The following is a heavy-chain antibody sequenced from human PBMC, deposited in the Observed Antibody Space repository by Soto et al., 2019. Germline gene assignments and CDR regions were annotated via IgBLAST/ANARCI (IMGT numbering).Heavy chain of an antibody. CDR1: GGSFSGYY. Sequence: PSETLSLTCAVYGGSFSGYYWSWIRQPPGKGLEWIGEINHSGSTNYNPSLKSRVTISVDTSKNQSSLKLSSVTAADTAVYYCARAYAIAVAGSGKSSYYFDYWGQGTLVTVSS. D-gene: IGHD6-19*01. CDR3: ARAYAIAVAGSGKSSYYFDY. CDR2: INHSGST. J-gene: IGHJ4*02. V-gene: IGHV4-34*01.